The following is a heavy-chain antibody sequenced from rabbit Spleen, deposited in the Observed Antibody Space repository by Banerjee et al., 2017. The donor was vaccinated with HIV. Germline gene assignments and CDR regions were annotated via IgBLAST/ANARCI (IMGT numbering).Heavy chain of an antibody. CDR1: GFPFSSGYD. CDR2: IDTGSSGFT. J-gene: IGHJ6*01. V-gene: IGHV1S40*01. D-gene: IGHD1-1*01. CDR3: ARDTSSSFSSYGMDL. Sequence: QSLEESGGGLVKPGASLTLTCKASGFPFSSGYDMCWVRQAPGKGLEWIACIDTGSSGFTYFATWAKGRFTCSKTSSTTVTLQMTRLTAADTATYFCARDTSSSFSSYGMDLWGPGTLVTVS.